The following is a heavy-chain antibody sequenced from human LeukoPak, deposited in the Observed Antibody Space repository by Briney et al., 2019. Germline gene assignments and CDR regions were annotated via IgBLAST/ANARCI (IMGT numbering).Heavy chain of an antibody. V-gene: IGHV3-53*01. CDR3: ARVLLDTNGDQYWYYDL. J-gene: IGHJ2*01. CDR1: GFTVSSNY. Sequence: PGGSLRLSCEASGFTVSSNYMNWVRQAPGRGPGWVSVIYKAGNTFYADSVKGRFTMSRDNSKNTLYLQMNSLRAEDTAVYYCARVLLDTNGDQYWYYDLWGRGTLVTVSS. CDR2: IYKAGNT. D-gene: IGHD2-8*01.